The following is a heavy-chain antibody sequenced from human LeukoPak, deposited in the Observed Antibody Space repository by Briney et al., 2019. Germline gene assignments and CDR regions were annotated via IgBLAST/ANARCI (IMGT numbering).Heavy chain of an antibody. V-gene: IGHV3-7*01. CDR3: ARDGRIVATKYAFDF. Sequence: PGGSLRLSCAASGFTFTTYWMNWVRQAPGRELEWVASIKRDGSETYYVDSVMGRFTISRDNAKNSLYLQMNSLRVEDTAVYYCARDGRIVATKYAFDFWGQGTMVTVSS. J-gene: IGHJ3*01. CDR2: IKRDGSET. CDR1: GFTFTTYW. D-gene: IGHD5-12*01.